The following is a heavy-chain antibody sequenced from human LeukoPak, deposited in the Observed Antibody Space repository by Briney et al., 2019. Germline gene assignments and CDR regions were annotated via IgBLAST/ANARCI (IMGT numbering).Heavy chain of an antibody. V-gene: IGHV3-23*01. D-gene: IGHD3-10*01. Sequence: GGSLRLSCAASGFTFSSYAMSWVRQAPGKGLEWVSAISGSGGSKYYADSVKGRFTISRDNSKNTLYLQMNSLRAEDTAVYYCAKNIYGSGSYYDYWGQGTLVTVSS. CDR2: ISGSGGSK. CDR1: GFTFSSYA. CDR3: AKNIYGSGSYYDY. J-gene: IGHJ4*02.